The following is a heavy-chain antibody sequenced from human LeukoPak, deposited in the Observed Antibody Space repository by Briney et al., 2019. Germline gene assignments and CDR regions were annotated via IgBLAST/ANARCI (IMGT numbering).Heavy chain of an antibody. J-gene: IGHJ4*02. D-gene: IGHD1-26*01. CDR3: ARIGDGSYSVLDY. CDR2: ISAYNGNT. CDR1: GGTFSSSA. Sequence: ASVKVSXKASGGTFSSSAISWVRQAPGQGLEWMGWISAYNGNTNYAQKLQGRVTMTTDTSTSTAYMELRSLRSDDTAVYYCARIGDGSYSVLDYWGQGTLVTVSS. V-gene: IGHV1-18*01.